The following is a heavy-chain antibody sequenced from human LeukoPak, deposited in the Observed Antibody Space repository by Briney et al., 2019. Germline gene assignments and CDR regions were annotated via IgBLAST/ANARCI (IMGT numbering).Heavy chain of an antibody. CDR1: GFSFNAYD. D-gene: IGHD6-19*01. CDR3: ARDSSGWGLAV. CDR2: IGRAGDT. J-gene: IGHJ6*02. Sequence: PGGSLRLSCAAAGFSFNAYDMHWVRQATGGGLEWVSYIGRAGDTYYAGSVKGRFTISRDDAKNSLYLQLNSLGVGDTAVYFCARDSSGWGLAVWGQGTTVTVSS. V-gene: IGHV3-13*04.